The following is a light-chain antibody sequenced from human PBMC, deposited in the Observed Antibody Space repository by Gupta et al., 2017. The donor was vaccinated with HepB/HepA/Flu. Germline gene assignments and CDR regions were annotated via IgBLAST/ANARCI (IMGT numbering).Light chain of an antibody. CDR1: QSVRYSSNNRSY. J-gene: IGKJ2*04. CDR3: QQCYSTPRS. V-gene: IGKV4-1*01. Sequence: ETTESLVSTAASLGQTATINCKSSQSVRYSSNNRSYLAWYQQKPGQPPRVLIYWASTRESGVPDRFSGGGSGTDFTLTISSLQAEDVAVYYCQQCYSTPRSFGQGTKVEIK. CDR2: WAS.